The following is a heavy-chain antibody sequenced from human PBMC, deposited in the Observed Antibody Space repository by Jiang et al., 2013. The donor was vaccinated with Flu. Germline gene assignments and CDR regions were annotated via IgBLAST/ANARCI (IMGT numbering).Heavy chain of an antibody. Sequence: LLKPSETLSLTCAVYGGSFSGYYWSWIRQPPGKGLEWIGEINHSGSTNYNPSLKSRVTISVDTSKNQFSLKLSSVTAADTAVYYCARAQYSSRARAIDYWGQGTLVTVSS. CDR1: GGSFSGYY. CDR3: ARAQYSSRARAIDY. CDR2: INHSGST. J-gene: IGHJ4*02. V-gene: IGHV4-34*01. D-gene: IGHD6-13*01.